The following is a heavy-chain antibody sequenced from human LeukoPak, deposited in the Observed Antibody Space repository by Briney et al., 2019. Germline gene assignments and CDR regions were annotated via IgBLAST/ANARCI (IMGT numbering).Heavy chain of an antibody. CDR1: GYSISSYYY. D-gene: IGHD2-21*02. CDR2: SYHSGST. V-gene: IGHV4-38-2*01. J-gene: IGHJ3*02. Sequence: PSETLSLTCAVSGYSISSYYYCDWIRQPPGKGLELIGSSYHSGSTYFNPSLKSRVTISIDTSKNKFSLKLTSVTAADTAVYFCTRRAGNCGDDCYSNAFDMWDQGTMVTVSS. CDR3: TRRAGNCGDDCYSNAFDM.